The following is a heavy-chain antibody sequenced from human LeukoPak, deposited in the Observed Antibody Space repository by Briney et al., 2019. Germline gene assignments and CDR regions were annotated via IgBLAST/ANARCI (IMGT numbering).Heavy chain of an antibody. Sequence: PGGSLRLSYAASGFTVSSKYMIWVRQAPGKGLEWVSLVNTGGSTYYADSVKGRFTISRDNSKNTLYLQMNSLRAEDTAVYYCATDSSSRPEDYWGQGTRVTVSS. CDR1: GFTVSSKY. V-gene: IGHV3-66*01. J-gene: IGHJ4*02. CDR3: ATDSSSRPEDY. CDR2: VNTGGST. D-gene: IGHD3-22*01.